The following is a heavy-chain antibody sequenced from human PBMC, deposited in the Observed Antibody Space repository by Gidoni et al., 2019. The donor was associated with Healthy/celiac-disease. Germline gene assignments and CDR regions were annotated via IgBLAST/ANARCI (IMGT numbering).Heavy chain of an antibody. Sequence: QAPLVESGGGVVQPGRSLRLSCAASGFPFSSYGMHWVRQAPGKGLECVAVRWYDGSNKYYADSVKGRFTISRDNSKNTLDLEMNSLRAEDTAVYYCAREVAAAGLWFDPWGQGTLVTVSS. CDR1: GFPFSSYG. J-gene: IGHJ5*02. V-gene: IGHV3-33*01. D-gene: IGHD6-13*01. CDR2: RWYDGSNK. CDR3: AREVAAAGLWFDP.